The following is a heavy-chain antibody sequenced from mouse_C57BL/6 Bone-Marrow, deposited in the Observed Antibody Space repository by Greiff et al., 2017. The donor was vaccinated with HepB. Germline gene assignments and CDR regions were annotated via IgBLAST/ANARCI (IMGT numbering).Heavy chain of an antibody. CDR3: ASGDRDYFDY. CDR1: GYTFTSYW. D-gene: IGHD2-14*01. CDR2: IDPSDSYT. Sequence: VQLQQSGAELVMPGASVKLSCKASGYTFTSYWMHWVRQRPGQGLEWIGEIDPSDSYTNYNQKFKGKSTSTVDKSSSTAYMQLSSLTSEDSAVYYCASGDRDYFDYWGQGTTLTVSS. J-gene: IGHJ2*01. V-gene: IGHV1-69*01.